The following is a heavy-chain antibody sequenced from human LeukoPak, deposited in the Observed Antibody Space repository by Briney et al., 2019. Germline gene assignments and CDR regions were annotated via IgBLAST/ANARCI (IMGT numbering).Heavy chain of an antibody. D-gene: IGHD6-6*01. V-gene: IGHV4-4*07. CDR2: IYTSGST. Sequence: SETLSLTCTGSGGSISSYYWSWIRPPAGKGLEWIARIYTSGSTNYNPSLKSRVTMSVDTSKNQISLKVNSVTAADTAVYYCARESYSSSYLFDFWGQGTLVTVSS. CDR1: GGSISSYY. CDR3: ARESYSSSYLFDF. J-gene: IGHJ4*02.